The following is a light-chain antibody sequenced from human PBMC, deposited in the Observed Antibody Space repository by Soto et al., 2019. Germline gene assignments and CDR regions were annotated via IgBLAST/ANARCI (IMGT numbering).Light chain of an antibody. CDR2: KNN. CDR1: SSNIGGNY. J-gene: IGLJ3*02. Sequence: QSVLTQPPSASGTPGQRVTISCSGSSSNIGGNYVYWYQQLPATTPTLLIYKNNKRPSGVADRFSGSKSGTSASLAISGLRSEDEADYYCAAWDASLSGGVFGGGTKLTVL. CDR3: AAWDASLSGGV. V-gene: IGLV1-47*01.